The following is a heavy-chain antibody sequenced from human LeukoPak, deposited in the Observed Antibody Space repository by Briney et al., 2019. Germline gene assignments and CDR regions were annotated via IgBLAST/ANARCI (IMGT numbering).Heavy chain of an antibody. Sequence: GGSLRLSCAASGFTLSSYWMSWVRQAPGKGLEWVANIKQDGSENYYVDSVKGRFTISRDNAKNTLYLQMNSLRAEDTAVYYCARDYSSSPPTFDYWGQGTLVTVSS. CDR2: IKQDGSEN. CDR3: ARDYSSSPPTFDY. CDR1: GFTLSSYW. V-gene: IGHV3-7*01. D-gene: IGHD6-6*01. J-gene: IGHJ4*02.